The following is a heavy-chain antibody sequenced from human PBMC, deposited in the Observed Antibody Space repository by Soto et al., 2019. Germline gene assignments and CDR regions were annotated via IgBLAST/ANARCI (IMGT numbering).Heavy chain of an antibody. CDR1: GFVFSNFG. CDR3: ARLSPQPEPYDCDY. CDR2: IWYDGSKQ. J-gene: IGHJ4*02. V-gene: IGHV3-33*01. Sequence: QVQLMESGGGVVQPGRSLSRSCAASGFVFSNFGMYWVRQARDKRLEWVAVIWYDGSKQYYPDSVKGRFTISRDNSQNMVYLQIYSLRADNTTVYFCARLSPQPEPYDCDYWGQGTMVTFSS. D-gene: IGHD3-16*01.